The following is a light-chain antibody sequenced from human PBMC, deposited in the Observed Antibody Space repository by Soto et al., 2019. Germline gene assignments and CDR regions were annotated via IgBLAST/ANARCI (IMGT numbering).Light chain of an antibody. CDR1: SSDVGAYNY. Sequence: QSALTQPASVSGSPGQSITIFCTGTSSDVGAYNYVSWYQQHPGKAPKVIIYDVTKRPSGVSDRFSGSKSGNTASLTISGLQPEDGADYNCTSYTTTTAHVFGGGTQLTVL. CDR2: DVT. J-gene: IGLJ7*01. V-gene: IGLV2-14*03. CDR3: TSYTTTTAHV.